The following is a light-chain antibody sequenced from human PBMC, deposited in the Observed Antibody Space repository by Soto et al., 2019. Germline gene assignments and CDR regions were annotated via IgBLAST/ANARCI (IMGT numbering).Light chain of an antibody. J-gene: IGKJ1*01. V-gene: IGKV1-39*01. Sequence: DIQMTQSPPALSAFVGDRVTITCRASQNIDTYLNWYQQKPGKAPELLIHDASSLQSGVPSRFSGSGSWADFTLTIGSLQPEDFAVYYCQQSYSSPPTFGQGTKVDIK. CDR1: QNIDTY. CDR3: QQSYSSPPT. CDR2: DAS.